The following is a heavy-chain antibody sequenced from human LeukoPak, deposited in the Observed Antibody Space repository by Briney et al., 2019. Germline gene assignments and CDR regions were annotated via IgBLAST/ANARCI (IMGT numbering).Heavy chain of an antibody. D-gene: IGHD6-6*01. CDR2: ISSDGSNK. CDR3: AKDRFSSSPYYFDF. Sequence: GGSLRLSCAASEFTFSSYAMHWVRQAPGKGLEWVAFISSDGSNKYYADSVRGRFTISRDNSNNTLYLQMNSLRAEDTAVYYCAKDRFSSSPYYFDFWGQGTLVTVSS. J-gene: IGHJ4*02. CDR1: EFTFSSYA. V-gene: IGHV3-30*18.